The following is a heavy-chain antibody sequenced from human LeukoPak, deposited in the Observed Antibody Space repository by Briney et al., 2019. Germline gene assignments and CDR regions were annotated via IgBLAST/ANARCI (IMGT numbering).Heavy chain of an antibody. D-gene: IGHD3-22*01. CDR3: AKDRGYYDSSGTDAFDI. CDR2: ISGSGGST. Sequence: PGGSLRLSCAASGFTFSSYAMSWVRQAPGKGLEWVSAISGSGGSTYYADSVKGRFTISRDNSKNTLYLQMNSLRAEDTAVYYSAKDRGYYDSSGTDAFDIWGQGTMVTVSS. CDR1: GFTFSSYA. J-gene: IGHJ3*02. V-gene: IGHV3-23*01.